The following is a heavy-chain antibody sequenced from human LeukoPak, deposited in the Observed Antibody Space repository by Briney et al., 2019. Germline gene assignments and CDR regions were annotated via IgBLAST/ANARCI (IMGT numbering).Heavy chain of an antibody. D-gene: IGHD6-13*01. CDR1: GFTFSSYA. CDR2: ISYDGSNK. Sequence: PGGSLRLSCAASGFTFSSYAMHWVRQAPGKGLEWVAVISYDGSNKYYADSVKGRFTISRDNSKNTLYLQMNSLRAEDTAVYYCARDPRCSSSWSKDYWGQGTLVTVSS. V-gene: IGHV3-30-3*01. J-gene: IGHJ4*02. CDR3: ARDPRCSSSWSKDY.